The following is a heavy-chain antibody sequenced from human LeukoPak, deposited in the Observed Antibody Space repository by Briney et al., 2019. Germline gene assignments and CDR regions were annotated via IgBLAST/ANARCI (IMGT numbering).Heavy chain of an antibody. D-gene: IGHD3-22*01. CDR3: ARGAAYYYDSSGSIPYDY. CDR2: INPDSGGT. J-gene: IGHJ4*02. CDR1: GYTFTGYY. Sequence: GASVKVSCKASGYTFTGYYMHWVRQAPGQGLEWMGWINPDSGGTNYAQKFQGWVTMTRDTSISTAYMELSRLRSDDTAVYYCARGAAYYYDSSGSIPYDYWGQGTLVTVSS. V-gene: IGHV1-2*04.